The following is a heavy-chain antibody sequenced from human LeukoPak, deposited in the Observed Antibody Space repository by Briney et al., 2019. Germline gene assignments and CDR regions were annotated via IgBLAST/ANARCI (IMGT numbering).Heavy chain of an antibody. D-gene: IGHD3-10*01. Sequence: SETLSLTCAVYGGSFSGYYWSWIRQPPGKGLEWIGEINHSGSTNYNPSLKSRVTISVDTSKNQFSLKLSSVTAADTAVYYCARVGYYYGQPADYWGQGTLVTVSS. CDR2: INHSGST. J-gene: IGHJ4*02. CDR1: GGSFSGYY. V-gene: IGHV4-34*01. CDR3: ARVGYYYGQPADY.